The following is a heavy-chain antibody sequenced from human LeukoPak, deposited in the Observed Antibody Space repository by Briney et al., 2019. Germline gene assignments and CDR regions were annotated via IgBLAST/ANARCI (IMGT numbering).Heavy chain of an antibody. CDR2: IRSKANSYAT. V-gene: IGHV3-73*01. D-gene: IGHD6-6*01. J-gene: IGHJ4*02. CDR1: GFTFSGSA. Sequence: PGGSLRLSCAASGFTFSGSAIHWVHQASGRGLEWVGRIRSKANSYATAYAASVRGRFAISRDDSKNTAYLQMNSLKIEDTAVYYCTRLGEYTSSSGNYWSQGTLVTVSS. CDR3: TRLGEYTSSSGNY.